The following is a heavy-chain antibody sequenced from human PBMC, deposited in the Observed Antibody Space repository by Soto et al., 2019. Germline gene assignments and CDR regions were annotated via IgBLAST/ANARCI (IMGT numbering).Heavy chain of an antibody. CDR3: ARVSATGTRWFDP. CDR1: GGSTTSGAYY. D-gene: IGHD6-13*01. Sequence: QVRLQESGPGLVKPSQTLSLTCTVSGGSTTSGAYYCGWVRQQPGKGPEWIAYINYRGTTYYNPSLKSRVTMSIDTSKNYFSLNVTSLSAADTAVYYCARVSATGTRWFDPWGQGTLVTVSS. CDR2: INYRGTT. V-gene: IGHV4-31*03. J-gene: IGHJ5*02.